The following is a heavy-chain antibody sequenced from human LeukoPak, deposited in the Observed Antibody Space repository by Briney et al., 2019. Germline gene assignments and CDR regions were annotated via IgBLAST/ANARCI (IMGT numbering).Heavy chain of an antibody. D-gene: IGHD3-22*01. CDR3: TRVNYYDSSSFYYGYFDY. V-gene: IGHV3-49*04. CDR2: IRNKAYGERP. J-gene: IGHJ4*02. CDR1: GFRFNKAW. Sequence: GGSLRLSCEGSGFRFNKAWMSWVRQAPGKGLEWVGFIRNKAYGERPDYAASVQGRFTITRDDSESIAYLQMNSLKTEDTGVYYCTRVNYYDSSSFYYGYFDYWGQGTLVTVSS.